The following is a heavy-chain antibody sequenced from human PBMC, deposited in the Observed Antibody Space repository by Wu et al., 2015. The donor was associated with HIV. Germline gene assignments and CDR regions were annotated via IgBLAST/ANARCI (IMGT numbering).Heavy chain of an antibody. V-gene: IGHV1-24*01. CDR2: FDPENGEK. D-gene: IGHD3-3*01. CDR1: GYTLSELY. CDR3: ATAHPNLXFQIFQGFDP. Sequence: QVQLTQSGAEVKKPGASVKVSCKVSGYTLSELYIHWVRQTPGQGLEWMGGFDPENGEKMYAQKFQGRVTMNRGHIYKTQAYMEFLSSLKGLRKHGRVYYCATAHPNLXFQIFQGFDPWGQGKTLVTVSS. J-gene: IGHJ5*02.